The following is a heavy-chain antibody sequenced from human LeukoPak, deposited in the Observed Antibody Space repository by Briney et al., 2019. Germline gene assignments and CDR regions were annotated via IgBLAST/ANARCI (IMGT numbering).Heavy chain of an antibody. CDR2: ISRNSRHV. CDR1: GFTFSDYS. D-gene: IGHD3-22*01. Sequence: GGSLRLSCAASGFTFSDYSMNWVRQAPGKGLEWVSSISRNSRHVYYGGSVWGRFTISRDDARNSLFLEMNSLRAEDMAVYYCARGDSSGPGDAFDIWGQGTMVTVSS. J-gene: IGHJ3*02. CDR3: ARGDSSGPGDAFDI. V-gene: IGHV3-21*01.